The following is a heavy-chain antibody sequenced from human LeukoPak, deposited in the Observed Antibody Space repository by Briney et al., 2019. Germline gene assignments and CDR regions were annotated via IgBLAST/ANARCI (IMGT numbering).Heavy chain of an antibody. D-gene: IGHD3-22*01. Sequence: SETLFLTCAVYGGSFSGYYWSWIRQPPGKGLEWIGEINHSGSTNYNPSLKSRVTISVDTSKNQFSLKLSSVTAADTAVYYCASREYDSSGYYHGWRFDIWGQGTMVTVSS. J-gene: IGHJ3*02. V-gene: IGHV4-34*01. CDR1: GGSFSGYY. CDR2: INHSGST. CDR3: ASREYDSSGYYHGWRFDI.